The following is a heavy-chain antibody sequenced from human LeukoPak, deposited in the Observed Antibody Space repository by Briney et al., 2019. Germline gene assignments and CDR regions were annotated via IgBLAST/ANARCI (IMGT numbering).Heavy chain of an antibody. CDR3: ARALGRGHYFDH. CDR2: IKTKAESYAT. J-gene: IGHJ4*02. Sequence: PGGSLKLSCAASGFTFSGSAIHWVRQASGKGLEWVARIKTKAESYATAYVASVKGRFTISRDDSKNTAYLQMDSLRAEDTAVYYCARALGRGHYFDHWGQGTLVTVSS. D-gene: IGHD1-1*01. V-gene: IGHV3-73*01. CDR1: GFTFSGSA.